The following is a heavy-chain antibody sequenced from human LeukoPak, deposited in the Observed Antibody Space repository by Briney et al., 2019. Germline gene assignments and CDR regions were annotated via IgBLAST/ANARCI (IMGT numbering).Heavy chain of an antibody. CDR3: ASGITMVRGAPSYYFDY. Sequence: PGGSLRLSCAASGFTFSSYSMNWVRQAPGKGLEWVSSISSSSSYIYYADSVKGRFTISRDNAKNSLYLHMNSLRAEDTAVYYCASGITMVRGAPSYYFDYWGQGTLVTVSS. D-gene: IGHD3-10*01. V-gene: IGHV3-21*01. J-gene: IGHJ4*02. CDR1: GFTFSSYS. CDR2: ISSSSSYI.